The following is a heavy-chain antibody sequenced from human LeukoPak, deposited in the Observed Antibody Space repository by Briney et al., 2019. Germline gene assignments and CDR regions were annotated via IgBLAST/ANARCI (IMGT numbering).Heavy chain of an antibody. Sequence: PGGSLRLSCAASGFTFSDYYMSWIRQAPGKGLEWVSYISSSGSTIYYADSVKGRFTISRDNAKNSLYLQMNSLRAEDTAVYYCARSLSRFLEPSDVWGKGTTVTVSS. D-gene: IGHD3-3*01. CDR2: ISSSGSTI. V-gene: IGHV3-11*04. CDR3: ARSLSRFLEPSDV. CDR1: GFTFSDYY. J-gene: IGHJ6*04.